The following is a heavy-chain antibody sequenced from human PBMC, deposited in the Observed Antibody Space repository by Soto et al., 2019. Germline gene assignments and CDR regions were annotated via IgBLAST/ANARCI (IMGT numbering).Heavy chain of an antibody. D-gene: IGHD1-1*01. CDR1: GYTFTSYG. Sequence: ASVKVSCKASGYTFTSYGISWVRQAPGQGLEWMGWSSTSYADSVKGRVTISRDTAKNTLYLQMNSLRAEDTAVYYCAREIVTTGEYYFDSWGLGTLVTVSS. J-gene: IGHJ4*02. CDR2: SST. V-gene: IGHV1-18*01. CDR3: AREIVTTGEYYFDS.